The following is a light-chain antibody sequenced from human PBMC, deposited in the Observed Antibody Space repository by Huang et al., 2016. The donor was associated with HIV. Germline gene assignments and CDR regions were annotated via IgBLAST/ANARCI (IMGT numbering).Light chain of an antibody. J-gene: IGKJ4*01. Sequence: EILMTQSPATLSVSPGERATVSCRASQSVSSNLAWYQQKFGQAPRLLIYGASTRATGIPARFSGSGSGTEFTLTISSLQSEDFAVYYCQQYNNWPPLTFGGGTKVEIK. CDR3: QQYNNWPPLT. V-gene: IGKV3-15*01. CDR2: GAS. CDR1: QSVSSN.